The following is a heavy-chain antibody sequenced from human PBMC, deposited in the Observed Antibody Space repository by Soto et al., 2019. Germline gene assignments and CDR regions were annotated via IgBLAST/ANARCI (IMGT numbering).Heavy chain of an antibody. CDR3: ARGTTVTTYHGLYYFDY. D-gene: IGHD4-17*01. J-gene: IGHJ4*02. CDR1: GGSFSGYY. V-gene: IGHV4-34*01. CDR2: INHSGST. Sequence: QVQLQQWGAGLLKPSETLSLTCAVYGGSFSGYYWSWIRQPPGKGLEWIGEINHSGSTNYNPSLKSRVTISVDTSKNQFSLKLSSVTAADMAVYYCARGTTVTTYHGLYYFDYWGQGTLVTVSS.